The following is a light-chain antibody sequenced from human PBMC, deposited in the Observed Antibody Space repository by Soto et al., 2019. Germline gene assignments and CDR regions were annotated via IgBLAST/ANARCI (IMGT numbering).Light chain of an antibody. CDR1: TGTVTSGHY. V-gene: IGLV7-46*01. J-gene: IGLJ7*01. CDR2: DIN. CDR3: LLSYSGPSI. Sequence: QAMVTQEPSLTVTPGGKVTLTCGSSTGTVTSGHYPYWFQVKPGQAPKTLLYDINNKHSWTPARFSGSLLGGKAALTLSGAQPEDEADYYCLLSYSGPSIFGRGTQLTVL.